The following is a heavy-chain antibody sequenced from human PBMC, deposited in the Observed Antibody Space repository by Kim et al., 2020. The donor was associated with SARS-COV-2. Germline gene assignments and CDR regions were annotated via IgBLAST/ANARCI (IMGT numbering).Heavy chain of an antibody. CDR3: ARRWSSGWYRELWAFDI. Sequence: SETLSLTCTVSGGSISSSSYYWGWIRQPPGKGLEWIGSIYYSGSTYYNPSLKSRVTISVDTSKNQFSLKLSSVTAADTAVYYCARRWSSGWYRELWAFDIWGQGTMVTVSS. V-gene: IGHV4-39*01. CDR1: GGSISSSSYY. J-gene: IGHJ3*02. CDR2: IYYSGST. D-gene: IGHD6-19*01.